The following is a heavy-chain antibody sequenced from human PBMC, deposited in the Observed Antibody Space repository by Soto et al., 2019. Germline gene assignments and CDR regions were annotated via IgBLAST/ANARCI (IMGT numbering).Heavy chain of an antibody. J-gene: IGHJ3*02. CDR1: GYTFTGYY. Sequence: GASVKVSCKASGYTFTGYYMHWVRQAPGQGLEWMGWINPNSGGTNYAQKFQGWVTMTRDTSISTAYMELSRLRSDDTAVYYCAADRDFWSGHYAFDIWGQGTMVTVSS. CDR3: AADRDFWSGHYAFDI. D-gene: IGHD3-3*01. CDR2: INPNSGGT. V-gene: IGHV1-2*04.